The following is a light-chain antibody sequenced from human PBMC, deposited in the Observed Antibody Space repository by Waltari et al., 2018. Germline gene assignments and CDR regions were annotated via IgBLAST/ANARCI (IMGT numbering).Light chain of an antibody. CDR3: SSFAGTHHVV. V-gene: IGLV2-8*01. J-gene: IGLJ2*01. CDR1: SRAIGDSNY. CDR2: DVY. Sequence: QSALTQPPSASGSPGQSVTISCTGTSRAIGDSNYVSWYQQHPGNVPKLMIYDVYKRPSGVPVRFSGYKSGNTAFLTVSGLQGEDEADYYCSSFAGTHHVVFGGGTKLTVL.